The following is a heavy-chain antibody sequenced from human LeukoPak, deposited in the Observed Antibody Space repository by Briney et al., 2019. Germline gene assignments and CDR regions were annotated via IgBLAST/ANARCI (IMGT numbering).Heavy chain of an antibody. CDR1: GGSISSSDY. V-gene: IGHV4-59*07. J-gene: IGHJ4*02. D-gene: IGHD3-22*01. Sequence: PLDTLSLTCTVSGGSISSSDYWSWIRPPRRKGLEWSGYISYTGITNYTPTLTSRLTIAVATSKNQFSLKLSSVTAADTAMYYCARSERHYYERSGYYSYYFDSWGQGILSPSPQ. CDR3: ARSERHYYERSGYYSYYFDS. CDR2: ISYTGIT.